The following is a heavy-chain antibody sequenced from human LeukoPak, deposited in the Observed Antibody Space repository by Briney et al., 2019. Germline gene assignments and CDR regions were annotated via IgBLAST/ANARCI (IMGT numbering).Heavy chain of an antibody. Sequence: ASVKVFCKASGYTFTSYDINWVRQPTGQGLEWMGWKNPTSGRTGFAQSFQGRLTMTTDTSTSTAYMELSSLTSEDTAVYYCARGPVKTHGMDVWGQGTTVTVSS. CDR3: ARGPVKTHGMDV. J-gene: IGHJ6*02. V-gene: IGHV1-8*01. CDR2: KNPTSGRT. CDR1: GYTFTSYD.